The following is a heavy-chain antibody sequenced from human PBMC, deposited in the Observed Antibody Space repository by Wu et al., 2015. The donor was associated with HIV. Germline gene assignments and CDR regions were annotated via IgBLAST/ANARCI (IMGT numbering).Heavy chain of an antibody. CDR3: ARDHSDSYWGYFDY. V-gene: IGHV1-18*01. D-gene: IGHD3-10*01. Sequence: QVQLVQSGTEVKKPGASVKVSCKGSGYTFNSYGISWVRQAPGQGLEWMGWISAYNGNTHYTQKFQGRVTMNTDTSTSTAYMELRSLRSDDTAVFYCARDHSDSYWGYFDYWGQGTWSPSPQ. CDR2: ISAYNGNT. CDR1: GYTFNSYG. J-gene: IGHJ4*02.